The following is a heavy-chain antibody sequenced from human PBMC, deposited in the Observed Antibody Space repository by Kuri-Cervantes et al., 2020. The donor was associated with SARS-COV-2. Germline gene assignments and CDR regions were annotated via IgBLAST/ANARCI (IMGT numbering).Heavy chain of an antibody. CDR2: IRYDGSNK. J-gene: IGHJ4*02. Sequence: LSLTCAASGFTFSSYAMHWVRQAPGKGLEWVAFIRYDGSNKYYADSVKGRFTISRDNSKNTLYLQMNSLRAEDTAVYYCAEVLGVELRLIDYWGQGTLVTVSS. V-gene: IGHV3-30*02. CDR3: AEVLGVELRLIDY. CDR1: GFTFSSYA. D-gene: IGHD1-7*01.